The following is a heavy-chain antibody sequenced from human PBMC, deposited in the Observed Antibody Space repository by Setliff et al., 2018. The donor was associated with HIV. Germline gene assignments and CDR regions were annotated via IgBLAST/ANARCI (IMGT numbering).Heavy chain of an antibody. Sequence: ASVKVSCKASGYTFTSYAMNWVRQAPGQGLEWMGWINTNTGNPTYAQGFTGRFVFSLDTSVSTAYLQISSLKAEDTAVYYCARDEVPLVTAAPFDYWGQGTLVTSPQ. V-gene: IGHV7-4-1*02. D-gene: IGHD2-21*02. J-gene: IGHJ4*02. CDR2: INTNTGNP. CDR3: ARDEVPLVTAAPFDY. CDR1: GYTFTSYA.